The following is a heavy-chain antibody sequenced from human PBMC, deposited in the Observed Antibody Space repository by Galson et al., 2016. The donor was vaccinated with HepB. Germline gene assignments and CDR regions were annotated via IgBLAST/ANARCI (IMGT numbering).Heavy chain of an antibody. V-gene: IGHV4-4*02. Sequence: SETLSLTCAVSGASTSSTKWWSWVRQPPGKGLEWIGEIHHSGSTKYNPSLKSRVSISVDKSKNQFSLNLSSVTAADTAVYYCANCGNPLVHFDYWGQGTLVTVSS. D-gene: IGHD6-13*01. J-gene: IGHJ4*02. CDR2: IHHSGST. CDR1: GASTSSTKW. CDR3: ANCGNPLVHFDY.